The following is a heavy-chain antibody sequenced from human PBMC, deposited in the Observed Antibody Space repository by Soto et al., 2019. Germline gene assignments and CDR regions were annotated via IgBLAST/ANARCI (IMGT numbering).Heavy chain of an antibody. Sequence: GGSLRLSCVASGFMYRNYPMSWVRQGPGKGLEWVAGISGSGDSAYYADSVKGRFTIARDNSKNTVNLQMNSVRADDTAVHYCAKDRRSLGSGPTAFDIWGQGTMVTVSS. CDR2: ISGSGDSA. CDR3: AKDRRSLGSGPTAFDI. D-gene: IGHD6-19*01. CDR1: GFMYRNYP. V-gene: IGHV3-23*01. J-gene: IGHJ3*02.